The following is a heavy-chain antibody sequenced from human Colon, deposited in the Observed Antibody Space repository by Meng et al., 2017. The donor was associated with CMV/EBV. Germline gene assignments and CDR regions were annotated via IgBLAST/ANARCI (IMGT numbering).Heavy chain of an antibody. V-gene: IGHV1-8*01. Sequence: VQLVPSGAEVTKPGASVKVSCKASGYTFTSYDINWVRQGTGQGLEWMGWMNPNRGTTGYAQKFQGRVTMTRNISKSTAYMDLSSLRSEDTAVYYCATGVADFEYWGQGTLVTVSS. CDR1: GYTFTSYD. CDR3: ATGVADFEY. J-gene: IGHJ4*02. CDR2: MNPNRGTT. D-gene: IGHD6-19*01.